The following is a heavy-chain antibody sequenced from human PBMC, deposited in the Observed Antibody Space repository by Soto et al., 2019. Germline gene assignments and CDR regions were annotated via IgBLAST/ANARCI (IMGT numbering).Heavy chain of an antibody. D-gene: IGHD1-1*01. Sequence: QVQLQESGPGLVMPSQTLSLTCTVSGGSTSSGGYYWSWIRQHPGKGLEWIGYIHYTGSTYYNPSLKSRVTLSADTSKNQFSLKVNSVTAADTAVYYCARARRDVYNYFDSWGQGTLVTVPS. CDR2: IHYTGST. CDR1: GGSTSSGGYY. CDR3: ARARRDVYNYFDS. J-gene: IGHJ4*02. V-gene: IGHV4-31*03.